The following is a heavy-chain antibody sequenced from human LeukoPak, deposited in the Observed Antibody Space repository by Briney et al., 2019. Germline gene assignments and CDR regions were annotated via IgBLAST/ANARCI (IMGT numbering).Heavy chain of an antibody. CDR2: INTDGNST. CDR3: ARVVVVAAAHNWFDP. CDR1: GFTFSTYW. D-gene: IGHD2-15*01. Sequence: GGSLRLSCAASGFTFSTYWMHWVRQAPGKGLVWVSQINTDGNSTTYADSVKGRFTVSRDNAKNTLYLQMNSLRAEDTAVYYCARVVVVAAAHNWFDPWGQGTLVTVSS. V-gene: IGHV3-74*01. J-gene: IGHJ5*02.